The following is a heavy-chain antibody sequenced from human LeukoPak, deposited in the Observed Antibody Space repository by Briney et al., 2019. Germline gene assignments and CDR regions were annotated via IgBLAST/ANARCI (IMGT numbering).Heavy chain of an antibody. D-gene: IGHD6-6*01. CDR2: INPNSGGT. V-gene: IGHV1/OR15-1*04. CDR3: ARARIAAPSDY. Sequence: ASVKVSCKASGYIFTDYYMHWVRQAPGQELGWMGRINPNSGGTNYAQKFQGRVTMTRDTSISTAYMELSRLRSDDTAVYYCARARIAAPSDYWGQGTLVTVSS. CDR1: GYIFTDYY. J-gene: IGHJ4*02.